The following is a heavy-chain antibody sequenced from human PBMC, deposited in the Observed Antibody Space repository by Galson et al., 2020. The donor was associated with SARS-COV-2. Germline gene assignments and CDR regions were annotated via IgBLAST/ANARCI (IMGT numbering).Heavy chain of an antibody. Sequence: SETLSLTCTVSGGSISRGGYSWNWMRQSPGKGLEWIGFIYEGGSTHYSPSLKSRVTLSVDRSKNQFSLQLTSVTAADTAVYYCARGGVSGSGINNWFDPWGQGTLVTVSS. CDR2: IYEGGST. D-gene: IGHD3-10*01. V-gene: IGHV4-30-2*06. J-gene: IGHJ5*02. CDR3: ARGGVSGSGINNWFDP. CDR1: GGSISRGGYS.